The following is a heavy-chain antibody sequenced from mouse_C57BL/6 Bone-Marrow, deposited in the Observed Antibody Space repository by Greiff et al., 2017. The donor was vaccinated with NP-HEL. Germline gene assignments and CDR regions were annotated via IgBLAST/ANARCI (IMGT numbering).Heavy chain of an antibody. D-gene: IGHD6-2*01. J-gene: IGHJ1*03. CDR1: GFTFSSYG. CDR2: ISSGGSYT. CDR3: ARQISDV. V-gene: IGHV5-6*01. Sequence: EVQVVESGGDLVKPGGSLKLSCAASGFTFSSYGMSWVRQTPDKRLEWVATISSGGSYTYYPDSVKGRFTISRDNAKNTLYLQMSSLKSEDTAMYYCARQISDVWGTGTTVTVSS.